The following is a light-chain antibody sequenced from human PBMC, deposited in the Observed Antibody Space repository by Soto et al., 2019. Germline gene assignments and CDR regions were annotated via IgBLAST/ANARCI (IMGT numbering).Light chain of an antibody. CDR1: QSVGSN. V-gene: IGKV3-15*01. J-gene: IGKJ1*01. CDR3: QQYKYWPPT. CDR2: GAS. Sequence: EIVMTQSPATLSVSPGERATLSCRASQSVGSNLAWYQQKPGQAPRLLISGASTRATGIPARFSGSGSGTEFTLTISSLQSEDFAVYYCQQYKYWPPTFGQGTKVDIK.